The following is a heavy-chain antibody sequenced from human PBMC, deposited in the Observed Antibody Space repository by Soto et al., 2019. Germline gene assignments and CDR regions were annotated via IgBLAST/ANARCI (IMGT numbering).Heavy chain of an antibody. J-gene: IGHJ4*02. CDR1: GYTFTSYY. CDR3: ARAQGGFDY. Sequence: QVQLVQSGAEVKKPGASVKVYYRASGYTFTSYYMHWVRQAPGQGLEWMGIINPSGGSTTYTQKFQGRVTMTRDTSTSTVYMELSSLRSEDTAVYYCARAQGGFDYWGQGTLVTVSS. V-gene: IGHV1-46*03. CDR2: INPSGGST.